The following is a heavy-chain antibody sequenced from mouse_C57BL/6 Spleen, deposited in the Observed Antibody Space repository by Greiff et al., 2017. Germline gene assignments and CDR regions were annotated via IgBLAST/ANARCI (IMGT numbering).Heavy chain of an antibody. D-gene: IGHD2-4*01. CDR1: GYSITSGYY. CDR3: ARAPIYYDYLFDY. V-gene: IGHV3-6*01. J-gene: IGHJ2*01. Sequence: ESGPGLVKPSQSLSLTCSVTGYSITSGYYWNWIRQFPGNKLEWMGYISYDGSNNYNPSLKNRISITRDTSKNQFFLKLNSVTTEDTATYYCARAPIYYDYLFDYWGQGTTLTVSS. CDR2: ISYDGSN.